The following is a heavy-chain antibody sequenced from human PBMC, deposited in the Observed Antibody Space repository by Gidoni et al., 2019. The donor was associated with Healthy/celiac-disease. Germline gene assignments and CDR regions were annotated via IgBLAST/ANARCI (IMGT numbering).Heavy chain of an antibody. CDR2: IYPGDSDT. V-gene: IGHV5-51*01. J-gene: IGHJ4*02. Sequence: EVQLVQSGAEVKKPGESPKISGKGSGYSFTSYWTGWVRQMPGKGLEWMGIIYPGDSDTRYSPSFQGQVTISADKSISTAYLQWSSLKASDTAMYYCASSHSSSWYEADYWGQGTLVTVSS. CDR1: GYSFTSYW. D-gene: IGHD6-13*01. CDR3: ASSHSSSWYEADY.